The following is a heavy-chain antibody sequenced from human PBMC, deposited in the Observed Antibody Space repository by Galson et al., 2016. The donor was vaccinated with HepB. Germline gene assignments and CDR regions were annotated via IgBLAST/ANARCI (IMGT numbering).Heavy chain of an antibody. CDR1: GGSLSSRDW. D-gene: IGHD6-19*01. Sequence: SETLSLTCAVSGGSLSSRDWWSWVRQPPGKGLQWIGEISHSGTPNYNPSLNSRVTISVYKSKNQFSLKLSSVTAADTAVSYCAREIAVAGHLDYWGQGTLVTVSS. V-gene: IGHV4-4*02. J-gene: IGHJ4*02. CDR2: ISHSGTP. CDR3: AREIAVAGHLDY.